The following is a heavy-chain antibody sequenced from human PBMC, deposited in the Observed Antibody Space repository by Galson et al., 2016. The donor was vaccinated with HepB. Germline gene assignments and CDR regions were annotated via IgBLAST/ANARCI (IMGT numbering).Heavy chain of an antibody. CDR3: VRGDYDSSSFVGDQ. Sequence: SLRLSCAASRLAFHTYSMNWVRQSPAKGLEWVSSISRSSANIYYADSARGRFTISRDNAKNSLFLQMNSLRAEDTAVYYCVRGDYDSSSFVGDQWGQGTLVTVSS. D-gene: IGHD3-22*01. J-gene: IGHJ4*02. CDR2: ISRSSANI. CDR1: RLAFHTYS. V-gene: IGHV3-21*01.